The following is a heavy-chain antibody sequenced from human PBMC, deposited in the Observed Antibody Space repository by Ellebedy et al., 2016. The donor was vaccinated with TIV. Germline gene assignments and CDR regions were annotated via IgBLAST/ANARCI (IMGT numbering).Heavy chain of an antibody. CDR2: IIPILGIA. D-gene: IGHD2-2*01. V-gene: IGHV1-69*04. Sequence: ASVKVSCKASGGTFSSYAISWVRQAPGQGLEWMGRIIPILGIANYAQKFQGRVTITADKSTSTAYMELSSLRSEDTAVYYCARAGLITDIVVVPAAILGVSGAFDIWGQGTMVTVSS. J-gene: IGHJ3*02. CDR1: GGTFSSYA. CDR3: ARAGLITDIVVVPAAILGVSGAFDI.